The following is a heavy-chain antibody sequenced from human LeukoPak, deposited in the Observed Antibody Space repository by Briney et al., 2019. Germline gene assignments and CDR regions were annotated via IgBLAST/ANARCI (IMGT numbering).Heavy chain of an antibody. Sequence: PGRSLTLSCAASGFTFSTYWMSWVRQAPGKGLEWVANIKQDGSEKYYVDSVKGRFTISRDNAKNSLYLQMNSLRAEDTAMYYCARDSAGNDYWGQGTLVTVSS. D-gene: IGHD6-13*01. J-gene: IGHJ4*02. CDR2: IKQDGSEK. CDR3: ARDSAGNDY. CDR1: GFTFSTYW. V-gene: IGHV3-7*01.